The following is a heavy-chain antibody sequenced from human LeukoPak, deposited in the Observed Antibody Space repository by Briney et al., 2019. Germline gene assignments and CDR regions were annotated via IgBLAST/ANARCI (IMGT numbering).Heavy chain of an antibody. CDR2: IYTSGSP. Sequence: SEPLSLTCTVSGGFISRHYWSWIRQPAGKALEWIGRIYTSGSPNYNPSLKSRVTMSVDTSKNQFSLKLSSVTAADTAVYYCARGSVVVTAIPAEHFDYWGHGTLVTVSS. V-gene: IGHV4-4*07. D-gene: IGHD2-21*02. J-gene: IGHJ4*01. CDR1: GGFISRHY. CDR3: ARGSVVVTAIPAEHFDY.